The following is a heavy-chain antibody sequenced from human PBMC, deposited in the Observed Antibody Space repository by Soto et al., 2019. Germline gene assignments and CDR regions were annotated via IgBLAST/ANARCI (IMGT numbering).Heavy chain of an antibody. CDR2: IYYSGST. D-gene: IGHD3-10*01. Sequence: SETLSLTCTVSGGSISSYYWSWIRQPPGKGLEWIGYIYYSGSTNYNPSLKSRVNISVDTSKNQLSLKLSSVTAADTAVYYCARPRSFRWGIYYHLLSYYGMDVWGQGTTVTVSS. V-gene: IGHV4-59*08. J-gene: IGHJ6*02. CDR3: ARPRSFRWGIYYHLLSYYGMDV. CDR1: GGSISSYY.